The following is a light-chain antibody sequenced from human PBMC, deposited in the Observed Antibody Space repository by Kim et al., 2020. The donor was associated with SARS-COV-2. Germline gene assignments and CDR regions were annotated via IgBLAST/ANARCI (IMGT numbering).Light chain of an antibody. Sequence: SYELTQPPSVSVSPGQTARITCSGDALPKQYAYWYQQKPGQAPVLVIYKDSERPSGIPERFSGSSSGTTVTLTISGVQAEDEADYYCQSADSSGTYRVFGGGTQRTVL. CDR1: ALPKQY. CDR3: QSADSSGTYRV. J-gene: IGLJ3*02. CDR2: KDS. V-gene: IGLV3-25*03.